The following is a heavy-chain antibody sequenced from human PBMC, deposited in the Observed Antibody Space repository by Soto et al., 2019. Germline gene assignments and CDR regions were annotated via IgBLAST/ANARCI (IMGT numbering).Heavy chain of an antibody. CDR1: GGTFSSYA. V-gene: IGHV1-69*01. D-gene: IGHD6-19*01. J-gene: IGHJ5*02. CDR3: AREGSGPQQWLVVGKNCFDP. CDR2: IIPIFGTA. Sequence: QVQLVQSGAEVKKPGSSVKVSCKASGGTFSSYAISWVRQAPGQGLEWMGGIIPIFGTANYAQKFQGRVTITADESTSAADMELSSLRFDDTAVYYCAREGSGPQQWLVVGKNCFDPWGQGTLVTVSS.